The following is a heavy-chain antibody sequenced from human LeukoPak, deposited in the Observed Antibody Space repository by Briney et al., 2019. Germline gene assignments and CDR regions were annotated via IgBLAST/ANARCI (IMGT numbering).Heavy chain of an antibody. CDR1: GGSISSYY. CDR2: SNRSGST. J-gene: IGHJ3*01. D-gene: IGHD6-13*01. CDR3: ARHQAGIAADAFDV. Sequence: SETLSLTCTVSGGSISSYYWSWIRQPPGKGLEWIGESNRSGSTNYNPSLKSRVTISVDTSKNQFSLRLTSATAADTAVYYCARHQAGIAADAFDVWGQGTMVTVSS. V-gene: IGHV4-34*01.